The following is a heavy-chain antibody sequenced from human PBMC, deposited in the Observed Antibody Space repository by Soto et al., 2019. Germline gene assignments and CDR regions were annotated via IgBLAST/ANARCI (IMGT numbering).Heavy chain of an antibody. D-gene: IGHD3-9*01. Sequence: ASVKVSSKASGYTFTSYGISWVRQAPGQGLEWMGWISAYNGNTNYAQKLQGRVTMTTDTSTSTAYMELRSLRSDDTAVYYCARDLRYFDWFHGWFDPWGQGTLVTVSS. CDR3: ARDLRYFDWFHGWFDP. CDR2: ISAYNGNT. CDR1: GYTFTSYG. V-gene: IGHV1-18*04. J-gene: IGHJ5*02.